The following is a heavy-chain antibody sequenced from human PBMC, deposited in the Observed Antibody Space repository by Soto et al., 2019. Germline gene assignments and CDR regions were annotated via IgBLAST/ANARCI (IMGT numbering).Heavy chain of an antibody. Sequence: QVQLVESGGGLVKPGGTLRLSCAGSGIRLSESYINWIRLTPEKGLAWISYIGDSYRHYAASVRGRFTISRDNVQNSVSLEMTNRRVDDTAIYYCASRRAFGEVEAFDDWGPGTLVTVSS. CDR1: GIRLSESY. V-gene: IGHV3-11*05. CDR2: IGDSYR. CDR3: ASRRAFGEVEAFDD. D-gene: IGHD3-16*01. J-gene: IGHJ3*01.